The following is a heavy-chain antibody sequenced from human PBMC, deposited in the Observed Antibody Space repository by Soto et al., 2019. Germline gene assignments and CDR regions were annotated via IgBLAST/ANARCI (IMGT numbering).Heavy chain of an antibody. CDR3: ARHDPPVDGPFDY. Sequence: PSETLSLTCTVSGGSISSFYWSWIRQPPGKGLEWIGNIYYTGSTNYNPSLKSRVTISVDTSKNQFSLRLSSMTAADTAVYYCARHDPPVDGPFDYWGQGTLVTVSS. D-gene: IGHD3-9*01. CDR1: GGSISSFY. CDR2: IYYTGST. J-gene: IGHJ4*02. V-gene: IGHV4-59*08.